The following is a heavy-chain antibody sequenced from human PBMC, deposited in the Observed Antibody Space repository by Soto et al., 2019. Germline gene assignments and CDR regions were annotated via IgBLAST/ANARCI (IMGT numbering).Heavy chain of an antibody. CDR1: GFNFRIYT. J-gene: IGHJ5*02. CDR3: AKDRTPGYSSGWYLVTPSWFDP. CDR2: ISQTGDYT. D-gene: IGHD6-19*01. V-gene: IGHV3-21*01. Sequence: PGGSLRLSCAASGFNFRIYTMNWVRQAPGKGPEWVASISQTGDYTVYADSVKGRFTISRDNSKNTLYLQMNSLRAEDTAVYYCAKDRTPGYSSGWYLVTPSWFDPWGQGTLVTVSS.